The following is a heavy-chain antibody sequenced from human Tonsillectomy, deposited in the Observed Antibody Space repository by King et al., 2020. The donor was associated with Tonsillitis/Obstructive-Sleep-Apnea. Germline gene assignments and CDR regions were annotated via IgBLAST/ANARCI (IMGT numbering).Heavy chain of an antibody. CDR1: GGTFSSYA. CDR2: IIPIFGTA. V-gene: IGHV1-69*01. J-gene: IGHJ4*02. Sequence: QLVQSGAEVKKPGSSVKVSCKASGGTFSSYAISWVRHAPGQGLEWMGGIIPIFGTANYAQKFQGRVTITADESTSTAYMELSSLRSEDTAVYYCARGIVATIPGGDYFDYWGQGTLVTVSS. D-gene: IGHD5-12*01. CDR3: ARGIVATIPGGDYFDY.